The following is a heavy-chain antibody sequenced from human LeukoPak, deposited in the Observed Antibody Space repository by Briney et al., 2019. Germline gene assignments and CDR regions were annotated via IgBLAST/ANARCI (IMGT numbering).Heavy chain of an antibody. D-gene: IGHD3-10*01. CDR2: MNPNSGDT. CDR1: GYTFTSYD. Sequence: GASVKVSCKASGYTFTSYDINWVRQATGQGLEWMGWMNPNSGDTGYVQKFQGRVTMTRNTSISTAYMELSSLRSEDTAVYYCARGPTYYYGSGSYLLDYWGQGTLVTVSS. V-gene: IGHV1-8*01. CDR3: ARGPTYYYGSGSYLLDY. J-gene: IGHJ4*02.